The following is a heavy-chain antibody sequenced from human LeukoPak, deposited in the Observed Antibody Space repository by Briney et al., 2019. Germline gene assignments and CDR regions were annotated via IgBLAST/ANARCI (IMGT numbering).Heavy chain of an antibody. CDR1: GFTFSSYG. V-gene: IGHV3-64*01. J-gene: IGHJ4*02. Sequence: GGSLRLSCAASGFTFSSYGMHWVRQAPGKGLEYVSAINGNGDRTYHANSVKGRFTISRDNSKNTLYLQMGSLRDEDTAVYYCAVRSWELSYFAYWGQGTLVTVSS. CDR2: INGNGDRT. CDR3: AVRSWELSYFAY. D-gene: IGHD1-26*01.